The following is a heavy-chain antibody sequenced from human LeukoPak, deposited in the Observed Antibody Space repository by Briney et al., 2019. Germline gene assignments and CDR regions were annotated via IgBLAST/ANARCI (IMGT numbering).Heavy chain of an antibody. D-gene: IGHD3-22*01. CDR3: AETRVAEYYYDSSGYYSS. V-gene: IGHV3-23*01. CDR2: MSGSGGST. Sequence: GGSLRLSCAASGFTFSSYAMSWVRQAPGKGLEWVSAMSGSGGSTYYADSVKGRFTISRDNSKNTLYLQMNSLRAEDTAVYYCAETRVAEYYYDSSGYYSSWGQGTLVTVSS. J-gene: IGHJ4*02. CDR1: GFTFSSYA.